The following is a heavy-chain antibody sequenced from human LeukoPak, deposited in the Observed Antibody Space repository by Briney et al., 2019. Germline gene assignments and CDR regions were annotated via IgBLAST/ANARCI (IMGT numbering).Heavy chain of an antibody. CDR2: INPNSGGT. J-gene: IGHJ4*02. CDR1: GYTFTGYY. V-gene: IGHV1-2*02. D-gene: IGHD6-19*01. Sequence: ASVKVSCKASGYTFTGYYMHWVRQAPGQGLEWMGWINPNSGGTNYAQKLQGRVTMTTDTSTSTAYMELRSLRSDDTAVYYCARRSDGWYDFDYWGQGTLVTVSS. CDR3: ARRSDGWYDFDY.